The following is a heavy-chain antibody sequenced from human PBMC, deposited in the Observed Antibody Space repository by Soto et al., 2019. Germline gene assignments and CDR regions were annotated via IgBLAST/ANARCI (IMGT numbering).Heavy chain of an antibody. V-gene: IGHV1-8*01. CDR1: GYNFSAYY. D-gene: IGHD5-18*01. J-gene: IGHJ4*02. CDR2: LNPRNGQT. Sequence: QVQLVQSGAEVKKPGASVKVSCQTSGYNFSAYYFNWVRQAAGQGPEWMGWLNPRNGQTGYVQKFRGRVTMTRDTSIATVHLELSRLTSEDTAIYFCAREKDTSMVDYWGEGTLVTVSS. CDR3: AREKDTSMVDY.